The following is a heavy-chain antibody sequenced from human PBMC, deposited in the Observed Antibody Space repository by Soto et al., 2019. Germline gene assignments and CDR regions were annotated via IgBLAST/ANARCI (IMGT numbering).Heavy chain of an antibody. CDR1: GGTFSSYA. CDR2: IIPIFGTA. Sequence: SVKVSCKASGGTFSSYAISWVRQAPGQGLEWMGGIIPIFGTANYAQKFQGRVTITADKSTSTAYMELSSLRSEDTAVYYCASKYYYDSSGFYYYYGMDVWGQGTTVTVSS. J-gene: IGHJ6*02. CDR3: ASKYYYDSSGFYYYYGMDV. V-gene: IGHV1-69*06. D-gene: IGHD3-22*01.